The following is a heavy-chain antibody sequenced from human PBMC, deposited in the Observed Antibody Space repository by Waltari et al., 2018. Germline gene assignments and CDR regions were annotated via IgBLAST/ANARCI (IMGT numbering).Heavy chain of an antibody. V-gene: IGHV1-69*12. Sequence: QVQLVQSGAEVKKPGSSVKVSCKASGGTFSSYAISWVRQAPGQGLEWMGGIIPICGTANYAQKFQGRGTITADESTSTAYMELSSLRSEDTDVYYCARVPIGVDYYYYYYMDVWGKGTTVTISS. J-gene: IGHJ6*03. CDR1: GGTFSSYA. CDR3: ARVPIGVDYYYYYYMDV. CDR2: IIPICGTA. D-gene: IGHD3-10*01.